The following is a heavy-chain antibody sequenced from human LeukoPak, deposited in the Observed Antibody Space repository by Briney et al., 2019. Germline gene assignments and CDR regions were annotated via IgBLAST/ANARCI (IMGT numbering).Heavy chain of an antibody. V-gene: IGHV3-33*01. Sequence: PGGSLRLSCAASGFTFSTYGMHWVRQAPGKGLEWVAVIWYDGGNKYYADSVKGRFTISRDNSKNMLYLQMNSLRAEDTAVYYCARELRYGDCWGQGTLVTVSS. CDR1: GFTFSTYG. CDR2: IWYDGGNK. CDR3: ARELRYGDC. D-gene: IGHD5-18*01. J-gene: IGHJ4*02.